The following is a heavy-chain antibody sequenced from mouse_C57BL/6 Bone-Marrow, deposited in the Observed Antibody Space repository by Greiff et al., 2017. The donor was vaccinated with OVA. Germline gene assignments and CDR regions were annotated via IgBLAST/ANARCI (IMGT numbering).Heavy chain of an antibody. Sequence: VQLQQPGAELVRPGTSVKLSCKASGYTFTSYWMHWVKQRPGQGLEWIGVIDPSDSYTNYNQKFKGKATLTVDTSSSTAYMQLSSLTSEDSAVYYCARHSSGQGDYWGQGTTLTVSS. CDR3: ARHSSGQGDY. CDR1: GYTFTSYW. CDR2: IDPSDSYT. V-gene: IGHV1-59*01. J-gene: IGHJ2*01. D-gene: IGHD3-2*02.